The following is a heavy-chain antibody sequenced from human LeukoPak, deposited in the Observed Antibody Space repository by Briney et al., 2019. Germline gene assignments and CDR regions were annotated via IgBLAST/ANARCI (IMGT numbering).Heavy chain of an antibody. CDR1: GCSISSYY. CDR2: IYYSGST. Sequence: PSETLSLTCTVSGCSISSYYWSWIRQPPGKGLEWIGYIYYSGSTNYNPSLKSRVTISVDTSKNQFSLKLSSVTAADTAVYYCARGLTGKYDFWTSYYYYYYMDVWGKGTTVTVSS. J-gene: IGHJ6*03. D-gene: IGHD3-3*01. CDR3: ARGLTGKYDFWTSYYYYYYMDV. V-gene: IGHV4-59*01.